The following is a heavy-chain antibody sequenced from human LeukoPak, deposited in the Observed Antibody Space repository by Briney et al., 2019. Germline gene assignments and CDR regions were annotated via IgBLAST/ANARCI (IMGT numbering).Heavy chain of an antibody. V-gene: IGHV3-7*01. J-gene: IGHJ4*02. Sequence: QPGGSLRLSCATFGFTFSTYWMSWVRQAPGNGPEWVANINQDGRTKYYVDSVKGRFTISRDNSKNTLYLQMGSLRAEDMAVYYCARELAGIFDYWGQGTLVTVSS. D-gene: IGHD6-19*01. CDR2: INQDGRTK. CDR3: ARELAGIFDY. CDR1: GFTFSTYW.